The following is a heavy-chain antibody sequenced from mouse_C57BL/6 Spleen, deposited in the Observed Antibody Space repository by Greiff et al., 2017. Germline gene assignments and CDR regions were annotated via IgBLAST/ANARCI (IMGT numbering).Heavy chain of an antibody. Sequence: EVMLVESGGGLVKPGGSLKLSCAASGFTFSDYGMHWVRQAPEKGLEWVAYISSGSSTIYYADTVKGRFTISRDNAKNTLFLQMTSLRSEDTAMYYCDRSYDYEGDFDYWGQGTTLTVSS. CDR1: GFTFSDYG. J-gene: IGHJ2*01. D-gene: IGHD2-4*01. CDR3: DRSYDYEGDFDY. V-gene: IGHV5-17*01. CDR2: ISSGSSTI.